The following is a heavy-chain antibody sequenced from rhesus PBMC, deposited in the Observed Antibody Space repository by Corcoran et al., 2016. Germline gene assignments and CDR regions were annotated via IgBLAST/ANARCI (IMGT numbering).Heavy chain of an antibody. CDR2: ISGDGSVT. CDR1: GFPFTDYW. J-gene: IGHJ4*01. V-gene: IGHV3-119*01. CDR3: SRGLDS. Sequence: DVQVAESGGGLVQPGGSLRLSCAASGFPFTDYWSHWVRQAPGKGLEWGSRISGDGSVTSYAATVKGRFTISRENAKKSVYLQMNSLRGEDTAVYYCSRGLDSWGRGVSVTVSS.